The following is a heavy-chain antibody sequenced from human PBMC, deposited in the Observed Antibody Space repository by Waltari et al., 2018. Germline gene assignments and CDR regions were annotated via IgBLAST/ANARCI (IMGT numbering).Heavy chain of an antibody. CDR3: ARAPIAARRGDWFDP. Sequence: QVKLQESGPGLVKPSQTLSLTCTVSGGSISSGSYYWSCIRPPAGKGLEWIGRIYTSGSTNYNPSLKSRVTISVDTSKNQFSLKLSSVTAADTAVYYCARAPIAARRGDWFDPRGQGTLVTVSS. CDR2: IYTSGST. CDR1: GGSISSGSYY. J-gene: IGHJ5*02. V-gene: IGHV4-61*02. D-gene: IGHD6-6*01.